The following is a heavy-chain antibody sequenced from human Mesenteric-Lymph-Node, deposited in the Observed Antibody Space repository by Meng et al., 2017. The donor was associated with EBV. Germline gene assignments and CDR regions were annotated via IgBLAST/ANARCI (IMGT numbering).Heavy chain of an antibody. CDR2: ISHREST. V-gene: IGHV4-4*02. CDR3: AASSGWWRLDY. Sequence: QGLLRGRGPGLVNPSGALSFTCAVSSVSVSSGHWWSWVRQPPGKGLEWIGEISHRESTNYNPSLKSRVTISLDKSENQFSLRLTSVTAADTAMYYCAASSGWWRLDYWGQGILVTVSS. J-gene: IGHJ4*02. CDR1: SVSVSSGHW. D-gene: IGHD6-19*01.